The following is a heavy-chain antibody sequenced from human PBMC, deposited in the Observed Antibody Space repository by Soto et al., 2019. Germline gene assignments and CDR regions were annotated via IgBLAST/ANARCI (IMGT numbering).Heavy chain of an antibody. Sequence: SETLSLTCAVYGGSFSGYYWGWIRQPPGKGLEWIGEINHSGGTNYNPSLKSRVTISVDTSKNQFSLKLSSVTAADTAVYYCARAQRAIFGVVTNFDYWGQGTLVTVSS. CDR2: INHSGGT. J-gene: IGHJ4*02. CDR1: GGSFSGYY. CDR3: ARAQRAIFGVVTNFDY. D-gene: IGHD3-3*01. V-gene: IGHV4-34*01.